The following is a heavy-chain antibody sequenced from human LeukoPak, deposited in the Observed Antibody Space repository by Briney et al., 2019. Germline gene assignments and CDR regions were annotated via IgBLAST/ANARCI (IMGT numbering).Heavy chain of an antibody. V-gene: IGHV3-11*05. J-gene: IGHJ4*02. CDR2: ISISSSYT. CDR1: GFTFSDYY. D-gene: IGHD6-13*01. CDR3: ARDDRNSGSYLSIDY. Sequence: GRSLRLSCAASGFTFSDYYMSCIRQAPGKGLEWVSYISISSSYTNYSDSVKGRFTISRDNAKNSLYLQMNSLRAEDTAVYYCARDDRNSGSYLSIDYWGQGSLVTVSS.